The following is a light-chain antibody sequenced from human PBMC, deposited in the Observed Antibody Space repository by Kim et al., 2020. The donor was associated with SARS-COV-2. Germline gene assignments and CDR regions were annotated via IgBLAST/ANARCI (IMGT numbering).Light chain of an antibody. V-gene: IGKV1-27*01. Sequence: ASVRDKVTITGLSSPGISNYLAGDHQKPGKVPYLLIYAASIFPSGVPSRFIVSRSGTDFTLSIIGRQPENVATYYCQKYYSVPLTFGGGTKVDIK. CDR2: AAS. CDR1: PGISNY. J-gene: IGKJ4*01. CDR3: QKYYSVPLT.